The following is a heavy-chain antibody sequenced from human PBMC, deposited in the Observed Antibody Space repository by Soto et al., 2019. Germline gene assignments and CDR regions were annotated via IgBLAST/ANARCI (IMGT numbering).Heavy chain of an antibody. D-gene: IGHD2-15*01. CDR1: GGSISSGGYS. Sequence: PSETLSLTCAVSGGSISSGGYSWSWIRQPPGKGLEWIGYIYHSGSTYYNPSLKSRVTISVDRSKNQFSLKLSSVTAADTAVYYCARGSHCSGGSCYMAFDIWGQGTMVTVSS. CDR2: IYHSGST. V-gene: IGHV4-30-2*01. J-gene: IGHJ3*02. CDR3: ARGSHCSGGSCYMAFDI.